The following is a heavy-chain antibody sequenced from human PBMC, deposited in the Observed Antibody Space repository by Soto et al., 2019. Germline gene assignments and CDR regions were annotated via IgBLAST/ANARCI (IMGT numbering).Heavy chain of an antibody. CDR1: GFTFSNAW. V-gene: IGHV3-15*07. J-gene: IGHJ6*02. D-gene: IGHD3-10*01. Sequence: GGSLRLSCAASGFTFSNAWMNWVRQAPGKGLEWVGRIKSKTDGGTTDYAAPVKGRFTISRDDSKNTLYLQMNSLKTEDTAVYYCTTDRMVRGVTYYYYGMDVWGQGTTVTVS. CDR3: TTDRMVRGVTYYYYGMDV. CDR2: IKSKTDGGTT.